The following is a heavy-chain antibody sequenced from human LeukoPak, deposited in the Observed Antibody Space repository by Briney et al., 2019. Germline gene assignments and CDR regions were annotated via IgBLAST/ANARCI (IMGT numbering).Heavy chain of an antibody. Sequence: GGSLTLACAASGFTVSSNYMSWVRQAPGQVLDWLSGIYSGGSTYDADTVKGRFTNSRDNSKNTLYLQMNSLRAEDTAVYYCARARLGELSLFDYWGQGTWSPSPQ. CDR3: ARARLGELSLFDY. D-gene: IGHD3-16*02. CDR1: GFTVSSNY. CDR2: IYSGGST. V-gene: IGHV3-53*01. J-gene: IGHJ4*02.